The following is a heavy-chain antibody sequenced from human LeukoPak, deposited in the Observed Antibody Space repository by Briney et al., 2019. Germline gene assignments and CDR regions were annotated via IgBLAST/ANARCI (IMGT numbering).Heavy chain of an antibody. CDR2: INKDGSEE. V-gene: IGHV3-7*03. Sequence: GGALRLCCAASGFTFSDFYMSWVRQAPGKGLEWVANINKDGSEEKYVDSVKGRFTIHRDNAKNYLYLQMSSLRADDTAVYYCARWPHCQDFWGRGTRVTVSS. CDR1: GFTFSDFY. CDR3: ARWPHCQDF. J-gene: IGHJ4*02.